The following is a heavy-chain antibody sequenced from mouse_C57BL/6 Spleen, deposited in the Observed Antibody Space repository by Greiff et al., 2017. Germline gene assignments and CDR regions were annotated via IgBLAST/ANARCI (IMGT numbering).Heavy chain of an antibody. D-gene: IGHD1-1*01. V-gene: IGHV1-64*01. CDR3: ARGDWLITTVVAFEY. Sequence: QVQLQQPGAELVKPGASVKLSCKASGYTFTSYWMHWVKQRPGQGLEWIGMIHPNSGSTNYNEKFKSKATLTVDKSSSTAYMQLSSLTSEDSAVYYCARGDWLITTVVAFEYWGQGTTLTVSS. J-gene: IGHJ2*01. CDR2: IHPNSGST. CDR1: GYTFTSYW.